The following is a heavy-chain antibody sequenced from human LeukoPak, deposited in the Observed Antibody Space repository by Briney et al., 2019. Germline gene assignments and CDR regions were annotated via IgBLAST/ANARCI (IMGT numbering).Heavy chain of an antibody. CDR1: VGTFSSYA. V-gene: IGHV1-69*04. Sequence: EASVKVSCKASVGTFSSYAISWGRQAPGQVLGWMGRIIPILGIADYAQKCEGRVTITADKSTSTAYMERSSLRDGDTAVYYCARAEIGYYYDSSGFWFDPWGQGTLVTVSS. CDR2: IIPILGIA. CDR3: ARAEIGYYYDSSGFWFDP. D-gene: IGHD3-22*01. J-gene: IGHJ5*02.